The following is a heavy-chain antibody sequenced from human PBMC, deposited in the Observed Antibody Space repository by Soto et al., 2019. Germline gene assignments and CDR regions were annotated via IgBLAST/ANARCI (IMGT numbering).Heavy chain of an antibody. Sequence: PSQTLSLTGGISGDSVSSNSAAWNWLRQSPSRGLEWLGRTYYRSKWYSDYAVSVESRITINPDTSKNHFSLQLNFVTPEDTAVYFCARGEQYSGRIFDYWGQGTLVTVS. CDR1: GDSVSSNSAA. V-gene: IGHV6-1*01. CDR2: TYYRSKWYS. J-gene: IGHJ4*02. D-gene: IGHD1-26*01. CDR3: ARGEQYSGRIFDY.